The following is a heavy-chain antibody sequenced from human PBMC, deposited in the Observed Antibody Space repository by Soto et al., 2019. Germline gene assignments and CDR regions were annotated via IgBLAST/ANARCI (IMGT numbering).Heavy chain of an antibody. CDR2: IYYSGST. CDR1: GGSISSYY. Sequence: PSETLSLTCTVSGGSISSYYWSWIRQPPGKGLEWIGYIYYSGSTNYNPSLKSRVTISVDTSKNQFSLKLSSVTAADTAVYYCARHSFLDYYDSSGYYRTGAFDIWGQGTMVTVSS. D-gene: IGHD3-22*01. V-gene: IGHV4-59*08. CDR3: ARHSFLDYYDSSGYYRTGAFDI. J-gene: IGHJ3*02.